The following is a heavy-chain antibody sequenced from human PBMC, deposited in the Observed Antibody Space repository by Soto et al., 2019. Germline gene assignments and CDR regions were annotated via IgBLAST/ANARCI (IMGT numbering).Heavy chain of an antibody. D-gene: IGHD6-6*01. CDR3: VRHSSNNVAARGPFDP. V-gene: IGHV5-10-1*01. CDR2: VAPRDSYT. Sequence: SLKLSCKYSGYQFTTKLSSLVRRLQGKGLEWVGRVAPRDSYTDYNPSSRGHVIISVDRSVSTVYLEWSSLKASDSATYYCVRHSSNNVAARGPFDPWGQGTPVTVSS. J-gene: IGHJ5*02. CDR1: GYQFTTKL.